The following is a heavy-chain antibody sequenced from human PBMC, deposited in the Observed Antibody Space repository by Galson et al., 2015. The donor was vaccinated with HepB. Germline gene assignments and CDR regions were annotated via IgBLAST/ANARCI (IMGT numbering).Heavy chain of an antibody. CDR3: AKDGGSNEYYYGSGSYYTVPYYFDY. CDR2: ISGSGGST. D-gene: IGHD3-10*01. CDR1: GFTFSSYA. V-gene: IGHV3-23*01. Sequence: SLRLSCAASGFTFSSYAVSWVRQAPGKGLEWVSAISGSGGSTYYADSVKGRFTISRDNSKNTLYLQMNSLRAEDTAVYYCAKDGGSNEYYYGSGSYYTVPYYFDYWGQGTLVTVSS. J-gene: IGHJ4*02.